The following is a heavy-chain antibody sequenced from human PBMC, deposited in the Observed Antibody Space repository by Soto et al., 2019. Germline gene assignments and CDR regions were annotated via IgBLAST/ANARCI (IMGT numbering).Heavy chain of an antibody. CDR2: ISGSGQST. D-gene: IGHD3-3*01. CDR1: GFTFSNYA. J-gene: IGHJ4*02. V-gene: IGHV3-23*01. CDR3: AKAPDFSSYYFDY. Sequence: EVQLLESGGGLVQPGGSLRLSCAASGFTFSNYAMSWVRQAPGKGLEWVSGISGSGQSTYYADSVKGRFTISRDNSKNTLFLQMNSLRAEDPAVYYCAKAPDFSSYYFDYWGQGTLVTVSS.